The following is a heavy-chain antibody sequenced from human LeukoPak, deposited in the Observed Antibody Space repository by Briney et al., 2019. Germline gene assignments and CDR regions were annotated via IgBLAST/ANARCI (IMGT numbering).Heavy chain of an antibody. CDR1: GYTFTNYG. CDR3: ARGKTIRVADPFGY. J-gene: IGHJ4*02. D-gene: IGHD6-19*01. Sequence: GASVKVSCKASGYTFTNYGISWVRQAPGQGLEWMGWISTYTGTPHYAQKLQGRVTMTTDTSTNTAYMDLRSLRSDDTAVYYCARGKTIRVADPFGYWGQGTLVTVSS. CDR2: ISTYTGTP. V-gene: IGHV1-18*01.